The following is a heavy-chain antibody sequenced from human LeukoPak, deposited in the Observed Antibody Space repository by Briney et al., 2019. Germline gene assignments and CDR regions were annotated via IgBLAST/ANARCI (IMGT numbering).Heavy chain of an antibody. CDR2: ISNSGNTI. CDR1: GFTFSDYY. V-gene: IGHV3-11*04. Sequence: PGGSLRLSCAASGFTFSDYYMSWIRQAPGKGLEWVSYISNSGNTIYYADSVKGRFTISRDNAKKSVYLHMSSLRAEDTALYYCARLSAYYYGSYFYYYMDVWGKGTTVTVSS. CDR3: ARLSAYYYGSYFYYYMDV. D-gene: IGHD3-10*01. J-gene: IGHJ6*03.